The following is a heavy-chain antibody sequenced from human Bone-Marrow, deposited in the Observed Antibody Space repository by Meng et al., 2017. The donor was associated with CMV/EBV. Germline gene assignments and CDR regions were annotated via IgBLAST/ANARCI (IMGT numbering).Heavy chain of an antibody. V-gene: IGHV1-3*02. J-gene: IGHJ4*02. CDR1: GYTFTNYA. CDR3: ARDPNRRIVVVPAARAG. CDR2: SNAGNGNT. Sequence: ASVKVSCKASGYTFTNYAIHWVRQTPGQRLEWMGWSNAGNGNTISSQEFQGRVTIARDTSASKAYMDLSSLRSEDMAVYYCARDPNRRIVVVPAARAGWGQGTLVTVSS. D-gene: IGHD2-2*01.